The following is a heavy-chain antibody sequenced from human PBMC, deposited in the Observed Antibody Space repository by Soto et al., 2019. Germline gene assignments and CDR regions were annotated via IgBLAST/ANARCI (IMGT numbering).Heavy chain of an antibody. CDR2: IYHSGST. V-gene: IGHV4-30-2*01. D-gene: IGHD5-12*01. CDR1: GGSISSGGYS. Sequence: SETLSLTCAVSGGSISSGGYSWSWIRQPPGKGLEWIGYIYHSGSTYYNPSLKSRVTISVDRSKNQFSLKLSSVTATDTAVYYCAAGGGLPRYYWGQGTLVTVSS. J-gene: IGHJ4*02. CDR3: AAGGGLPRYY.